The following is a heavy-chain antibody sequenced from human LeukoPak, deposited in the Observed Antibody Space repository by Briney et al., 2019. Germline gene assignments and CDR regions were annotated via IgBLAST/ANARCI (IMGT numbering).Heavy chain of an antibody. CDR3: ARARGYSYGGNYYYYYGMDV. V-gene: IGHV4-34*01. CDR2: INHSGST. D-gene: IGHD5-18*01. J-gene: IGHJ6*02. CDR1: GGSFSGYY. Sequence: SETLSLTCAVYGGSFSGYYWSWIRQPPGKRLEWIGEINHSGSTNYNPSLKSRVTISVDTSKNQFSLKLSSVTAADTAVYYCARARGYSYGGNYYYYYGMDVWGQGTTVTVSS.